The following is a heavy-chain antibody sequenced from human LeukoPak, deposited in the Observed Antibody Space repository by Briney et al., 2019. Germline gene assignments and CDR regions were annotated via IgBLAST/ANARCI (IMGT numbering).Heavy chain of an antibody. D-gene: IGHD3-3*01. Sequence: PSETLSLTCTVSGGSISSYYWSWIRQPPGKGLEWIGYIYTSGSTNYNPSLKSRVTISVDTSKNQFSLKLSSVTAADTAVYYCARVNRGYDFWSGQTIYYMDVWGKGTTVTVSS. CDR1: GGSISSYY. CDR3: ARVNRGYDFWSGQTIYYMDV. CDR2: IYTSGST. V-gene: IGHV4-59*01. J-gene: IGHJ6*03.